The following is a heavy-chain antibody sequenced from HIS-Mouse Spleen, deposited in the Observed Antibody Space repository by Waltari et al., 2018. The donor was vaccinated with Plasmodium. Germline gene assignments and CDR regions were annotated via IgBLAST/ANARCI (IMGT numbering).Heavy chain of an antibody. J-gene: IGHJ5*02. CDR2: IDWDDDK. CDR3: ARSYCYDSSGYGTFDP. V-gene: IGHV2-70*15. D-gene: IGHD3-22*01. CDR1: GFSLSTSGMC. Sequence: QVTLRESGPALVKPTQTLTLTCTFSGFSLSTSGMCVSWIRQPPGKALEWLARIDWDDDKYYSTSLKTRLTISKDTSKNQVVLTMTNMDPVDTATDYCARSYCYDSSGYGTFDPWGQGTLVTVSS.